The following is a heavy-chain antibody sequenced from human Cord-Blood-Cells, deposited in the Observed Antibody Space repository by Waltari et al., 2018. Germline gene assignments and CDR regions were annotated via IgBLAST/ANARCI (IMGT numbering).Heavy chain of an antibody. CDR3: ARVYYDYVYGMDV. V-gene: IGHV4-34*01. CDR2: INHSGST. D-gene: IGHD3-16*01. J-gene: IGHJ6*02. Sequence: QVQLQQWGAGLLKPSETLSLTCAVYGGSFSGYYWSWIRRPPGKGLEWIGEINHSGSTNYTPSLKSRVTISVDTSKNQFSLKLSSVTAADTAVYYCARVYYDYVYGMDVWGQGTTVTVSS. CDR1: GGSFSGYY.